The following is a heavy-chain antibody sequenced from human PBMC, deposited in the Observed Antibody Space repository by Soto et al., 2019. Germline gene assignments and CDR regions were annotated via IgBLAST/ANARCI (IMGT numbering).Heavy chain of an antibody. CDR3: ARDRASIVVVTAIGY. J-gene: IGHJ4*02. Sequence: QVQLVESGGGVVQPGRSLRLSCAASGFTFSSYGMHWVRQAPGKGLEWVAVIWYDGSNKYYADSVKGRFTISRDNSKNTLYMQMNSLRAEDTPVYYCARDRASIVVVTAIGYWGQGTLVTVSS. D-gene: IGHD2-21*02. CDR1: GFTFSSYG. V-gene: IGHV3-33*01. CDR2: IWYDGSNK.